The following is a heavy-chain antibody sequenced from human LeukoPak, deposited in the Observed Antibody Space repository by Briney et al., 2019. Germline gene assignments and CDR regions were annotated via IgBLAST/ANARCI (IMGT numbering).Heavy chain of an antibody. CDR3: ASVYYGSGSYRFDY. Sequence: SETLSLTCTVSGGSISSYYWSWIRQPPGKGLEWIGYIYYSGSHNYNPTLKSRVTISVDTSKNQFSLKLSSVTAADTAVYYCASVYYGSGSYRFDYWGQGTLVTVSS. J-gene: IGHJ4*02. D-gene: IGHD3-10*01. CDR2: IYYSGSH. CDR1: GGSISSYY. V-gene: IGHV4-59*08.